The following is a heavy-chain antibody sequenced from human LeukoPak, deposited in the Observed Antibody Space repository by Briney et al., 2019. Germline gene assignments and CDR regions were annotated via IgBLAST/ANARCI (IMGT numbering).Heavy chain of an antibody. CDR1: GFTFSSYA. CDR3: AKEHLTITWDFDY. V-gene: IGHV3-23*01. Sequence: GGSLRLSCAASGFTFSSYAMSWVRQAPGKGLEWVSAISGSGGSTSYADSVKGRFTISRDNSKNTMYLKMNSLRDEDTAVYYCAKEHLTITWDFDYWGQGTLVTVSS. J-gene: IGHJ4*02. CDR2: ISGSGGST. D-gene: IGHD3-9*01.